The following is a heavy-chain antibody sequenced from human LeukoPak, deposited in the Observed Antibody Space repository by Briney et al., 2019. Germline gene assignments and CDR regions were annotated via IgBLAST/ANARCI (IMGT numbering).Heavy chain of an antibody. CDR1: GFTFSDYW. D-gene: IGHD4-17*01. Sequence: GGSLRLSCAASGFTFSDYWVHWVRQAPGKGLVWVSRINTDGTSIAYADSVKGRFSISRDNAKNTLYLQMNSLRAEDTAVYYCARRGGDYFDYWGQGTLVTVSP. CDR2: INTDGTSI. J-gene: IGHJ4*02. CDR3: ARRGGDYFDY. V-gene: IGHV3-74*01.